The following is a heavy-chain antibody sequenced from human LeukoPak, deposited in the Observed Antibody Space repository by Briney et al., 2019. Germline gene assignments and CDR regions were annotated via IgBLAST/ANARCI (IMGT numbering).Heavy chain of an antibody. V-gene: IGHV3-53*01. Sequence: GGSLRLSCTVSGFTVSSDSMSWVRQAPGKGLEWVSFIYSGGSTHYSNAVKGRFTNSRDNSKNTVYLQMNSLRAEDTAIYFCAKGDGRGWLVDYWGQGTLVTVSS. CDR2: IYSGGST. CDR3: AKGDGRGWLVDY. CDR1: GFTVSSDS. D-gene: IGHD6-19*01. J-gene: IGHJ4*02.